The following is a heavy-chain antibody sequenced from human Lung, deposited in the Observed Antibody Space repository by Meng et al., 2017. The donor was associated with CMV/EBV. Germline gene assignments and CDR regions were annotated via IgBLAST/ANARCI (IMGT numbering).Heavy chain of an antibody. J-gene: IGHJ6*02. CDR1: GFTFSSYG. CDR2: IWYDGSNK. Sequence: SCAASGFTFSSYGMHWVRQAPGKGLEWVAVIWYDGSNKYYADSVKGRFTISRDNSKNTLYLQMNSLRAEDTAVYYCAKAMICSSTSCYPGAYYYGTDVWXQGTXVNGAS. V-gene: IGHV3-33*06. D-gene: IGHD2-2*01. CDR3: AKAMICSSTSCYPGAYYYGTDV.